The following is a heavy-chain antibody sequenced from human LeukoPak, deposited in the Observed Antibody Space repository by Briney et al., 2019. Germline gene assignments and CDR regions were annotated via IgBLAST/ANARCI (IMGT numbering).Heavy chain of an antibody. CDR3: ARDGDSSDFDY. V-gene: IGHV4-59*01. J-gene: IGHJ4*02. CDR1: GGSISSYY. Sequence: PSETLSLTCTVSGGSISSYYWSWIRQPPGKGLEWIGYIYYSGSTNYNPSLKSRVTISVDTSKNQFSLKLSSVTAADTAVYYCARDGDSSDFDYWGRGTLVTVSS. CDR2: IYYSGST. D-gene: IGHD3-22*01.